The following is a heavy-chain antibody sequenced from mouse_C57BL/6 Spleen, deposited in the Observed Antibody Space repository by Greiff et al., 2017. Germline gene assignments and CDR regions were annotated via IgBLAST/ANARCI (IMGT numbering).Heavy chain of an antibody. J-gene: IGHJ2*01. CDR1: GYTFTEYT. CDR3: ARHEGAKWYFDY. Sequence: QVHVKQSGAELVKPGASVKLSCKASGYTFTEYTIHWVKQRSGQGLEWIGWFYPGSGSIKYNEKFKDKATLTADKSSSTVYMELSRLTSEDSAVYFCARHEGAKWYFDYWGQGTTLTVSS. V-gene: IGHV1-62-2*01. D-gene: IGHD1-3*01. CDR2: FYPGSGSI.